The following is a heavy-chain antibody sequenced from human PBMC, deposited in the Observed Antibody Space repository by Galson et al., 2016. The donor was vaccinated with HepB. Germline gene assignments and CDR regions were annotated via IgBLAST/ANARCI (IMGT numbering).Heavy chain of an antibody. D-gene: IGHD4-17*01. J-gene: IGHJ5*02. CDR3: SESGVYGDYEVS. CDR1: GLPLKNYA. CDR2: ISGSGGST. Sequence: SLRLSCAASGLPLKNYAMSWLRQAPGKGLEWVSAISGSGGSTYYADSVKGRFTISRNNSKNTLHLQMNSLRAEDTALYYCSESGVYGDYEVSWGQGTLVTVSS. V-gene: IGHV3-23*01.